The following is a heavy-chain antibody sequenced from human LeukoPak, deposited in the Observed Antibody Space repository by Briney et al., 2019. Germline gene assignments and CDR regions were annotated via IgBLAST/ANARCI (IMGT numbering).Heavy chain of an antibody. CDR1: GFTFGSYG. Sequence: GGSLRLSCAASGFTFGSYGMHWVRQAPGKGLEWVAVISYDGSNKYYADSVKGRFTISRDNSKNTLYLQMNSLRPEDTALYYCSRGYNSGWYTVDCWGQGTLVAVSS. V-gene: IGHV3-30*03. J-gene: IGHJ4*01. CDR3: SRGYNSGWYTVDC. CDR2: ISYDGSNK. D-gene: IGHD6-19*01.